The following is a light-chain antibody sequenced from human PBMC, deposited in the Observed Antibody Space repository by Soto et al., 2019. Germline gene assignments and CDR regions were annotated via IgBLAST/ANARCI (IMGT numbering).Light chain of an antibody. CDR3: QHYNNLPPFT. CDR2: GAS. Sequence: DIQMTQSPSSLSASVGARVSITCQASQDIRTSLSWFQHKPGRAPKLLIYGASYLETGVPSRFRGSGSGTDVTFTITSLQPEDIVSYYCQHYNNLPPFTFGPGTIVDI. V-gene: IGKV1-33*01. CDR1: QDIRTS. J-gene: IGKJ3*01.